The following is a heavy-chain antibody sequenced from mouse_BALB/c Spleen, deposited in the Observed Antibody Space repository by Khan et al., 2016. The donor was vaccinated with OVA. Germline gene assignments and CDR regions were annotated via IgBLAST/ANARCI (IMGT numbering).Heavy chain of an antibody. Sequence: EVQLQQSGPGLVKPSQSLSLTCTVTGYSITSGYAWNWIRQFPGNKLEWMGYISYSGGTSYNPSLKSRISITRDTSKNQFFLQLNSVTTEDTATEYCARVNYYGYDVDYWGQGTPLTVSS. CDR2: ISYSGGT. CDR3: ARVNYYGYDVDY. J-gene: IGHJ2*01. V-gene: IGHV3-2*02. CDR1: GYSITSGYA. D-gene: IGHD1-2*01.